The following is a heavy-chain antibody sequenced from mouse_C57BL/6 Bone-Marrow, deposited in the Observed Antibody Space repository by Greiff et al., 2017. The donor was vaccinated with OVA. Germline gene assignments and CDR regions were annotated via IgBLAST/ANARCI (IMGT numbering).Heavy chain of an antibody. J-gene: IGHJ3*01. CDR1: GYTFTSSW. D-gene: IGHD2-2*01. CDR3: ARGEGYDNWFAY. V-gene: IGHV1-64*01. CDR2: IHPNSGST. Sequence: QVQLQQPGAELVKPGASVKLSCKASGYTFTSSWMHWVKQRPGQGLEWIGMIHPNSGSTNYNEKFKSKATLTVDKSSSTAYMQLSSLTSEDSAVYYCARGEGYDNWFAYWGQGTLVTVSA.